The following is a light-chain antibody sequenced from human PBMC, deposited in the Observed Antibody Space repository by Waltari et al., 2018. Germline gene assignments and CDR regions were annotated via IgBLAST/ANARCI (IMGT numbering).Light chain of an antibody. CDR3: QAWDYRVLV. V-gene: IGLV3-1*01. Sequence: SFELIQPPSVSVSPGQAASITCSGHNLGNKYVCWYQQKPGQSPVLVIYQDAKRPSGIPERFSGFNSGNAATLTITGTQAMDEADYYCQAWDYRVLVVGGGTKLTVL. CDR2: QDA. J-gene: IGLJ3*02. CDR1: NLGNKY.